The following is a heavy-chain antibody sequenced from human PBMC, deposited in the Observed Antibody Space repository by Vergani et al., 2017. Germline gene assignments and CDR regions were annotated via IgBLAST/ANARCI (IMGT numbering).Heavy chain of an antibody. D-gene: IGHD2-15*01. V-gene: IGHV5-51*01. CDR2: IYPGDSDT. J-gene: IGHJ3*02. CDR1: GYSFTSYW. CDR3: ARHQGALGYCSGGSCPRGFDI. Sequence: EVQLVQSGAEVKTPGESLKISCKGSGYSFTSYWIGWVRQMPGKGLEWMGIIYPGDSDTRYSPFFQGQVTISADKSISTAYLQWRSLKASDTAMYYCARHQGALGYCSGGSCPRGFDIWGQGTMVTVSS.